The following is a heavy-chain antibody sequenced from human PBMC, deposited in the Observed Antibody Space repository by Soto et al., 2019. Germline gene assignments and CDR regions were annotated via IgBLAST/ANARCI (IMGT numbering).Heavy chain of an antibody. CDR3: ARVRVIRGVIPSHFGL. V-gene: IGHV1-69*06. Sequence: QDHLAQSGAEVKKPGSSVTVSCKASGGTFHSYGISWVRQAPGQGLDWMGVIIPLYGTVNYAQKFQGRVSITADKSTSTAYMDLCSLRSDDTAGDYCARVRVIRGVIPSHFGLWGQGTLVTVSS. CDR1: GGTFHSYG. J-gene: IGHJ4*02. D-gene: IGHD3-10*01. CDR2: IIPLYGTV.